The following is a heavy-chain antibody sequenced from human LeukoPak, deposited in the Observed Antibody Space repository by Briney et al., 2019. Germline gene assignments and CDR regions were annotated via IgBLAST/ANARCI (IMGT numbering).Heavy chain of an antibody. V-gene: IGHV3-30*04. CDR2: ISYDGRRT. J-gene: IGHJ4*02. D-gene: IGHD6-13*01. CDR1: GLTFSNFA. CDR3: TTAPLYSSSWYFRGYFGD. Sequence: GGSLRLSCTASGLTFSNFAMHWGRQAPGTGLEWVAAISYDGRRTNYTVTVNARFTNSRDNSKNTLYLPMNHLRTGDTAVYYCTTAPLYSSSWYFRGYFGDWGQGTLVTVSS.